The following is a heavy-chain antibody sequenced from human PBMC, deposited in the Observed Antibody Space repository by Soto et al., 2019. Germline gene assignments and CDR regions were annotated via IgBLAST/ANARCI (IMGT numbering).Heavy chain of an antibody. D-gene: IGHD1-7*01. V-gene: IGHV3-23*01. CDR2: MSGSSSTT. J-gene: IGHJ4*02. Sequence: PGGSLRRSCATSGLTFSNYAMSWVRQAPGGGLEWVSSMSGSSSTTYYADSVRGRFTISRDRSKNTLYLQMSSLRAEDTALYYCAKNQERELPRVIDFWGQGTLVTVSS. CDR1: GLTFSNYA. CDR3: AKNQERELPRVIDF.